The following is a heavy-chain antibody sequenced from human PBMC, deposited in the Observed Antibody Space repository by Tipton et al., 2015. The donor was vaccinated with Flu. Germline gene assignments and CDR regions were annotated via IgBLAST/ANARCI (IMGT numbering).Heavy chain of an antibody. CDR3: ARGLLRYFDWGPGYYYGMDV. V-gene: IGHV3-21*01. D-gene: IGHD3-9*01. CDR2: ISSSSSYI. J-gene: IGHJ6*02. CDR1: GFTFSSYS. Sequence: SLRLSCAASGFTFSSYSMNWVRQAPGKGLEWVSSISSSSSYIYYADSVKGRFTISRDNAKNSLYLQMNSLRAEDTAVYYCARGLLRYFDWGPGYYYGMDVWGQGTTVPVSS.